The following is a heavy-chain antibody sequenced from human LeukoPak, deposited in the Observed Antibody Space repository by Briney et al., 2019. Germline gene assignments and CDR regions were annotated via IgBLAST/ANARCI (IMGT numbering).Heavy chain of an antibody. CDR3: ARAYSSSWYRRWFDP. D-gene: IGHD6-13*01. J-gene: IGHJ5*02. CDR2: VYHSGST. CDR1: GDSSSSSDYY. V-gene: IGHV4-39*07. Sequence: SSETLSLTCTVSGDSSSSSDYYWGWICQPPGKGLEWIGSVYHSGSTNYNPSLKSRVTISVDTSKNQFSLKLSSVTAADTAVYYCARAYSSSWYRRWFDPWGQGTLVTVSS.